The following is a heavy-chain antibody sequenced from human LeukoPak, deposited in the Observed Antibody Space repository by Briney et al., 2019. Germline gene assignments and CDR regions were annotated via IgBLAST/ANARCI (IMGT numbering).Heavy chain of an antibody. D-gene: IGHD6-13*01. Sequence: GGSLRLSCAASGFTFSSYAMNRVRQAPGKGLEWVSAISGSGVSTYYADSVKGRFTISRDNSKNTLYLQMNSLRAEDTAVYYCAKGGSSSSWPYWGQGTLVTVSS. CDR3: AKGGSSSSWPY. V-gene: IGHV3-23*01. CDR1: GFTFSSYA. J-gene: IGHJ4*02. CDR2: ISGSGVST.